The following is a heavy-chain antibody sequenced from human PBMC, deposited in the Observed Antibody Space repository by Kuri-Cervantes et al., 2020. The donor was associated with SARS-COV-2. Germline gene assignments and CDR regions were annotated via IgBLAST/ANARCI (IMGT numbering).Heavy chain of an antibody. CDR3: AGASSGWYRGSWFDP. CDR2: ISGSGGST. V-gene: IGHV3-23*01. D-gene: IGHD6-13*01. Sequence: GESLKISCAASGFTFSSYAMSWVRQAPGKGLEWVSAISGSGGSTYYADSVKGRFTISRDNSKNTLYLQMNSLRAEDTAVYYCAGASSGWYRGSWFDPWGQGTLVTVSS. J-gene: IGHJ5*02. CDR1: GFTFSSYA.